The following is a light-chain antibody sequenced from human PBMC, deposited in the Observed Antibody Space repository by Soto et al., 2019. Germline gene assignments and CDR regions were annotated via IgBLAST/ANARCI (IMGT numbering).Light chain of an antibody. CDR2: GAS. J-gene: IGKJ1*01. Sequence: EIVLTQSPGTLSLSPGERATLSCRASQSVSSSYLAWYQQKPGQAPRLLIYGASSRATGIPDRFSGSGSGTDFTLTISRLEPEDVAVYYCQQYGSSHTWTFGQWTKVEIK. CDR1: QSVSSSY. CDR3: QQYGSSHTWT. V-gene: IGKV3-20*01.